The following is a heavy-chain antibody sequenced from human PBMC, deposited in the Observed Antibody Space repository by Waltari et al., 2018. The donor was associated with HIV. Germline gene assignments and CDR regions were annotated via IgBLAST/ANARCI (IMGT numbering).Heavy chain of an antibody. Sequence: EGQLVESGGGLVQPGGSLRLSCAASGLTFRSYWMTWVRQAPGKGLEWVANIKQDGSEKYYVDSVKGRFTISRDNAKNSLYLQMNSLRAEDTAVYFCARRRGSYCLDYWGQGTLVTVSS. D-gene: IGHD1-26*01. J-gene: IGHJ4*02. CDR3: ARRRGSYCLDY. CDR2: IKQDGSEK. V-gene: IGHV3-7*01. CDR1: GLTFRSYW.